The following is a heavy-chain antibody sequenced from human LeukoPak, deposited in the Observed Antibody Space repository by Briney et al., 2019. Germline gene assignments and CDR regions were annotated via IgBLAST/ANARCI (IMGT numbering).Heavy chain of an antibody. D-gene: IGHD3-22*01. Sequence: KPSETLSLTCAVSGVSFSTYNWMWIRQPPGKGLEFIGRNNFAGRGYYNPSLKSRVTISVDSPRNQFSLELTSVTAADTAVYYCARHRQHSNGSDLDHWGQGILVTVSS. CDR3: ARHRQHSNGSDLDH. CDR1: GVSFSTYN. J-gene: IGHJ4*02. CDR2: NNFAGRG. V-gene: IGHV4-59*08.